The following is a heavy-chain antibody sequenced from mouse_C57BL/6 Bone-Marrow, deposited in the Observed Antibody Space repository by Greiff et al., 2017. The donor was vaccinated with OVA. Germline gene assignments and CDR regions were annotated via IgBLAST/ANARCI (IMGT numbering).Heavy chain of an antibody. D-gene: IGHD1-1*01. J-gene: IGHJ2*01. CDR3: AILLPNY. V-gene: IGHV1-58*01. CDR2: IYIGNGYT. CDR1: GYTFTSYG. Sequence: QLQQSGAELVRPGSSVKMSCKTSGYTFTSYGINWVKQRPGQGLEWIGYIYIGNGYTEYNAKFKGKSTLTSDTSSSTAYMQLSSLTSEDSAIYFCAILLPNYWGQGTTLTVSS.